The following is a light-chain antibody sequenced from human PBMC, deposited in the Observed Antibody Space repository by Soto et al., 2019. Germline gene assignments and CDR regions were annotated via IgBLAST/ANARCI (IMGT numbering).Light chain of an antibody. CDR1: NSDVGGYNY. J-gene: IGLJ2*01. CDR2: DVN. Sequence: QSALTQPASVSGSPGQSITISCTGTNSDVGGYNYVSWYQQHPGKAPKLIIYDVNDRPSGVSYRFSGSKSGNTASLTISGLQAEDEADYYCCSYASGSTRVLFGGGTKLTVI. CDR3: CSYASGSTRVL. V-gene: IGLV2-14*03.